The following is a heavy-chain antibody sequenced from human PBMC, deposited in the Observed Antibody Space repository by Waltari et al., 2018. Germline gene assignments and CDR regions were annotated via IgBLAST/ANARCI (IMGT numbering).Heavy chain of an antibody. CDR2: IYSGGIT. V-gene: IGHV3-53*01. Sequence: ELQLVESGGGLIQPGGSLRLSCAASGFNVNPHYMSWVRQALGKGLEWISVIYSGGITYYADSVKGRFTISRDSYRNTLSFQMISLRAEDTAVYYCARAESGGMFDYYYGMDVWGQGTTVTVSS. J-gene: IGHJ6*02. CDR1: GFNVNPHY. CDR3: ARAESGGMFDYYYGMDV. D-gene: IGHD2-15*01.